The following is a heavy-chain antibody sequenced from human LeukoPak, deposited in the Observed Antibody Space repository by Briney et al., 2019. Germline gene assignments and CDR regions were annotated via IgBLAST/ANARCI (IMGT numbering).Heavy chain of an antibody. CDR1: GYTFTSYG. D-gene: IGHD2-2*02. Sequence: ASVKVSCKASGYTFTSYGISWVRQAPGQGLEWMGIINPSGGSTSYAQKFQGRVTMTRDTSTSTVYMELSSLRSEDTAVYYCARVDRMGYCSSTSCYTDAFDIWGQGTMVTVSS. V-gene: IGHV1-46*03. CDR3: ARVDRMGYCSSTSCYTDAFDI. J-gene: IGHJ3*02. CDR2: INPSGGST.